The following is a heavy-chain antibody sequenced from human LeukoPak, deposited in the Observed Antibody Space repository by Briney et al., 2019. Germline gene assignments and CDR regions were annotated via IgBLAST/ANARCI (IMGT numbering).Heavy chain of an antibody. D-gene: IGHD3-22*01. CDR3: ARDYYDSSGQYGWYYYYGMDV. V-gene: IGHV3-7*01. Sequence: QPGGSLRLSCAASGFTFSSYWMSWVRQAPGKGLEWVANIKQDGSEKYYVDSVKGRFTISRDNAKNSLYLQMNSLRAEDTAVYYCARDYYDSSGQYGWYYYYGMDVWGQGTTVTVSS. CDR2: IKQDGSEK. J-gene: IGHJ6*02. CDR1: GFTFSSYW.